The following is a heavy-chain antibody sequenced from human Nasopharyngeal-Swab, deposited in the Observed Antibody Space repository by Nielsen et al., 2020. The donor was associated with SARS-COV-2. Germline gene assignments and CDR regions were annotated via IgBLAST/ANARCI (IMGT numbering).Heavy chain of an antibody. Sequence: LSLTCAASGFPFSSYAMSWVRQAPGKGLEWVSAISGSGGSTYYADSVKGRFTISRDNSKNTLYLQMNSLRAEDTAVYYCAKSSRIVVVPAAKWFDPWGQGTLVTVSS. CDR3: AKSSRIVVVPAAKWFDP. V-gene: IGHV3-23*01. D-gene: IGHD2-2*01. CDR1: GFPFSSYA. J-gene: IGHJ5*02. CDR2: ISGSGGST.